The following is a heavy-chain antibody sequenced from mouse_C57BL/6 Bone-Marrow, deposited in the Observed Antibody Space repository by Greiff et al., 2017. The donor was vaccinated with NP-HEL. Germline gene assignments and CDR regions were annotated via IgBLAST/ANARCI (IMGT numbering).Heavy chain of an antibody. J-gene: IGHJ2*01. V-gene: IGHV1-80*01. CDR3: ARLRYYGPYFDY. CDR2: IYPGDGDT. CDR1: GYAFSSYW. Sequence: QVQLKESGAELVKPGASVKISCKASGYAFSSYWMNWVKQRPGKGLEWIGQIYPGDGDTNYNGKFKGKATLTADKSSSTAYMQLSSLTSEDSAVYFCARLRYYGPYFDYWGQGTTLTVSS. D-gene: IGHD1-1*01.